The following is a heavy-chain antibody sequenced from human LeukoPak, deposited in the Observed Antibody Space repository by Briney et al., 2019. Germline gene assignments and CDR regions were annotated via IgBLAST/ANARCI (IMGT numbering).Heavy chain of an antibody. CDR1: GFSFSSYA. Sequence: GRSLKLSCAASGFSFSSYAMSWVRQAPGKGLEWVSSISGSGDNTYYAESVKGRFTISRDNSKNTLFLQMNSLRAEDTAVFYCAKRSGYTTGWFFDFWGQGTLVTVSS. J-gene: IGHJ4*02. D-gene: IGHD6-19*01. CDR2: ISGSGDNT. V-gene: IGHV3-23*01. CDR3: AKRSGYTTGWFFDF.